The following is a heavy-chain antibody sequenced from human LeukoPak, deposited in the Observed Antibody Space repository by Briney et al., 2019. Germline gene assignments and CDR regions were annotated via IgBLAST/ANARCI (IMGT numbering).Heavy chain of an antibody. CDR3: ARVHSSSWYVDY. V-gene: IGHV4-4*07. CDR1: GGAISSYY. Sequence: SETLSLTCTVSGGAISSYYWSWIRQPAGKGLEWIGRIYTSGSTNYTPSLKSRVTMSVDTSKKQFSLRLSSVTAADTAVYYCARVHSSSWYVDYWGQGTLVTVSS. CDR2: IYTSGST. D-gene: IGHD6-13*01. J-gene: IGHJ4*02.